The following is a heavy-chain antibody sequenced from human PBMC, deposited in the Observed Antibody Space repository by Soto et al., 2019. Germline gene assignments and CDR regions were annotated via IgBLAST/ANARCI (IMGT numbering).Heavy chain of an antibody. Sequence: SETLSLTCTVSGGSISSYYWSWIRQPPGKGLEWIGYIYYSGSTNYNPSLKSRVTISVDTSKNQFSLKLSSVTAADTAVYYCARAPPTYYDFWSGGFDYWGQGTLVTVSS. CDR2: IYYSGST. CDR1: GGSISSYY. CDR3: ARAPPTYYDFWSGGFDY. J-gene: IGHJ4*02. D-gene: IGHD3-3*01. V-gene: IGHV4-59*01.